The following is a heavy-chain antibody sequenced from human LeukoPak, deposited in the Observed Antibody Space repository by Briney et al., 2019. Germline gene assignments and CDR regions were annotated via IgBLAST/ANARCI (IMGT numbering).Heavy chain of an antibody. D-gene: IGHD6-13*01. CDR1: GGSISSGGYS. Sequence: SETLSLTCAVTGGSISSGGYSWSWIRQPPGKGLEWIGYIYHSGSTYYNPSLKSRVTISVDRSKNQFSLKLSSVTAADTAVYYCATSIAAADYYGMDVWGQGTTVTASS. V-gene: IGHV4-30-2*01. CDR3: ATSIAAADYYGMDV. J-gene: IGHJ6*02. CDR2: IYHSGST.